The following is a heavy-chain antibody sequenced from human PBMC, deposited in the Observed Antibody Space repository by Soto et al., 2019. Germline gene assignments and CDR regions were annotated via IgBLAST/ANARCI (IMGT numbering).Heavy chain of an antibody. Sequence: SVKVSCKAPGGTFSTYAISWVRQAPGQGLEWMGGIIPMFGTANYAQRFQDRVTITADESTNTVYMELSSLRSEDTAVYYCARDPGYSYGNTWGQGTLVTVSS. CDR2: IIPMFGTA. D-gene: IGHD5-18*01. V-gene: IGHV1-69*13. CDR1: GGTFSTYA. J-gene: IGHJ5*02. CDR3: ARDPGYSYGNT.